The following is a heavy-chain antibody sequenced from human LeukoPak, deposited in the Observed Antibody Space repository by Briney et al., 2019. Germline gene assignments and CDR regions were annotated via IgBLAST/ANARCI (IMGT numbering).Heavy chain of an antibody. CDR3: ARDSADYYYYYMDV. Sequence: PGGSLRLSCAASGFTFSSYSMNWVRQAPGKGLEWVSSISSSSSYIYYADSVKGRFTISRDNAKNTLYLQMNSLRAEDTAVYYCARDSADYYYYYMDVWGKGTTVTVSS. J-gene: IGHJ6*03. CDR1: GFTFSSYS. V-gene: IGHV3-21*01. CDR2: ISSSSSYI.